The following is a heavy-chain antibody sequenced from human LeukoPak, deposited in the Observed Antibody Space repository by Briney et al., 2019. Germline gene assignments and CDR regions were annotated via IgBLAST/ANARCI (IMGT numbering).Heavy chain of an antibody. CDR1: GFTFSSYW. Sequence: GGSLRLSCAASGFTFSSYWMSWVRQAPGKGLEWVANIKEDGGEKYSVDSVKGRFTISRDNSKNTLYLQMNSLRAEDTAVYYCARVVSPYYYDSSGLGYWGQGTLVTVSS. J-gene: IGHJ4*02. CDR3: ARVVSPYYYDSSGLGY. CDR2: IKEDGGEK. D-gene: IGHD3-22*01. V-gene: IGHV3-7*01.